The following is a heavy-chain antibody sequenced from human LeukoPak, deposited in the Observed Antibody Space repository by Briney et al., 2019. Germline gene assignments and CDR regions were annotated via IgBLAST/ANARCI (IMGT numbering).Heavy chain of an antibody. Sequence: SETLSLTCTVSGGSISSYYWSWIRQPAGKGLEWIGRIYTSGSTNYNPSLKSRVTMSVDTSKNQFSLKLSSVTAADTAVYYCARDRYYGSGSYFHYYYYYMDVWGKGTTVTVSS. CDR1: GGSISSYY. J-gene: IGHJ6*03. CDR3: ARDRYYGSGSYFHYYYYYMDV. V-gene: IGHV4-4*07. CDR2: IYTSGST. D-gene: IGHD3-10*01.